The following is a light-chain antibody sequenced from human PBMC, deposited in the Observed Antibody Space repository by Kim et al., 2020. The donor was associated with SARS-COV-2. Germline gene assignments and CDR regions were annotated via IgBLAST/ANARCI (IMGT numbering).Light chain of an antibody. CDR3: AAWDDSMKGV. CDR2: NNN. CDR1: SSNIGRNT. V-gene: IGLV1-44*01. J-gene: IGLJ3*02. Sequence: QSVLTQPPSASGTPGQRVTLSCSGSSSNIGRNTVHWYQQLPGTAPKLLIYNNNHRPSGVPDRFSGSKSGTSASLAISGLQSEDEADYYCAAWDDSMKGVFGGGTQRTVL.